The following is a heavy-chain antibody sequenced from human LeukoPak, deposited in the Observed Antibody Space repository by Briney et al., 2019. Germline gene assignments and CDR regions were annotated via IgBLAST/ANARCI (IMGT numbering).Heavy chain of an antibody. J-gene: IGHJ4*02. CDR3: AGDRITMVRGVLRN. V-gene: IGHV4-59*01. CDR1: GGSISSYY. CDR2: MYYSGST. D-gene: IGHD3-10*01. Sequence: SETLSLTCTVSGGSISSYYWSWIRQPPGKGLEWIGYMYYSGSTNYNPSLKSRVTLSVDTSKNQFSLKLSSVTAADAAVYYCAGDRITMVRGVLRNWGQGTLVTVSS.